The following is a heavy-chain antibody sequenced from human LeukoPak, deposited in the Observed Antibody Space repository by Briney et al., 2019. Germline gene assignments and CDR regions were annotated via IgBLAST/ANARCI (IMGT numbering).Heavy chain of an antibody. D-gene: IGHD1-26*01. CDR3: ARGRGRGPMSRIYDY. V-gene: IGHV1-8*01. CDR2: INAGNGNT. J-gene: IGHJ4*02. CDR1: GYTFTSYD. Sequence: ASVKVSCKASGYTFTSYDINWVRQATGQGLEWMGWINAGNGNTKYSQKFQGRVTMTRDTSTSTVYMELSSLRSEDTAVYYCARGRGRGPMSRIYDYWGQGTLVTVSS.